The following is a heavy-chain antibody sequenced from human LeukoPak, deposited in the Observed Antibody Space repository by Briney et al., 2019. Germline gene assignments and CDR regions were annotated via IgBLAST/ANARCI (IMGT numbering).Heavy chain of an antibody. CDR3: AKGGGRGYYYDSSGYHHLDY. CDR2: INGSGDAT. D-gene: IGHD3-22*01. CDR1: GFIFSHYT. Sequence: GGSLRLSCAASGFIFSHYTMTWVRQAPGKGLEWVSSINGSGDATKYADSVMGRFTISRDNSKNTVSLQMNSLRSDDTAVYYCAKGGGRGYYYDSSGYHHLDYWGQGTLVTVSS. J-gene: IGHJ4*02. V-gene: IGHV3-23*01.